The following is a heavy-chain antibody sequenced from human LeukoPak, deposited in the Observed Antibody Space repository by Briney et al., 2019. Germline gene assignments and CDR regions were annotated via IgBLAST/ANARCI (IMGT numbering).Heavy chain of an antibody. D-gene: IGHD6-6*01. CDR3: ASAGIAAPARY. CDR2: ISSSSSYI. Sequence: GGSPRLSCAASGFTFSSYSMNWVRQAPGKGLGWVSSISSSSSYIYYADSVKGRFTISRDNAKNSLYLQMNSLRAEDTAVYYCASAGIAAPARYWGQGTLVTVSS. J-gene: IGHJ4*02. CDR1: GFTFSSYS. V-gene: IGHV3-21*01.